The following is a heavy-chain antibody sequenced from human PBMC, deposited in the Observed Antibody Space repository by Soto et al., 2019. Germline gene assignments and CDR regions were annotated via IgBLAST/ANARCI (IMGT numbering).Heavy chain of an antibody. J-gene: IGHJ3*02. V-gene: IGHV3-23*01. Sequence: GGSLRLSCAASGFTFSSYAMSWVRQAPGKGLEWVSAISGSGGSTYYADSVKGRFPISRDNSKNTLYLQMNSLRAEDKAVYYCAKDRYSSSSGGAFDIWGQGTMVTVSS. D-gene: IGHD6-6*01. CDR2: ISGSGGST. CDR3: AKDRYSSSSGGAFDI. CDR1: GFTFSSYA.